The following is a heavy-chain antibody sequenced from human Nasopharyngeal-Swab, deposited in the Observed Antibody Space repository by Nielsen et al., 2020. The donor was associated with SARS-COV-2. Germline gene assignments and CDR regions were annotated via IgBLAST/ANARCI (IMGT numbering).Heavy chain of an antibody. J-gene: IGHJ4*02. V-gene: IGHV4-59*01. D-gene: IGHD3-16*01. CDR3: ARDGGPAYYFDY. CDR2: IYYSGST. Sequence: WIRQPPGKGLEWIGNIYYSGSTNYNPSLKSRVTISVDTSKNQFSLKLSSVTAADTAVYYCARDGGPAYYFDYWGQGTLVTVSS.